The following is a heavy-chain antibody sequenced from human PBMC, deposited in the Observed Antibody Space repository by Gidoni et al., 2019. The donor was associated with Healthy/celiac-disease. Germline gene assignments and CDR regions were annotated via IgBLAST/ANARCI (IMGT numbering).Heavy chain of an antibody. Sequence: QVQLVESGGGVVQPGRSLRLSCAASGFTFSSYGMHWVRQAPGKGLEWVAVIWYDGSNKYYADSVKGRFTISRDKSKNTLYLQMNSLRAEDTAVYYCARASVEYSSSTGAFDIWGQGTMVTVSS. CDR3: ARASVEYSSSTGAFDI. CDR1: GFTFSSYG. CDR2: IWYDGSNK. J-gene: IGHJ3*02. D-gene: IGHD6-6*01. V-gene: IGHV3-33*01.